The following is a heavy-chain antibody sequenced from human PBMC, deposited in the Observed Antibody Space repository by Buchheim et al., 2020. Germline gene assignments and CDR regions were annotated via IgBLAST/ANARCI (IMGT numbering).Heavy chain of an antibody. D-gene: IGHD3-9*01. CDR2: INDSGGSR. CDR3: AKDWALVLRYLDY. J-gene: IGHJ4*02. V-gene: IGHV3-23*01. CDR1: GFSFSSHA. Sequence: EVQLLESGGGLVQPGGSLRLSCAASGFSFSSHAMSWVRQAPGKGLEWVAVINDSGGSRYYADFVKGRFTIARDNSKNTLYLQMNSLRAEDTAVYYCAKDWALVLRYLDYWGQGTL.